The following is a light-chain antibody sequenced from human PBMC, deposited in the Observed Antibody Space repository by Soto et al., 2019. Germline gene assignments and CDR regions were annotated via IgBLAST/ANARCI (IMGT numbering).Light chain of an antibody. V-gene: IGKV1-39*01. J-gene: IGKJ2*01. CDR3: QQSDVIPYN. CDR2: TTS. CDR1: QSINSY. Sequence: DIQMTQSPSSLSASVGDRVTIACRASQSINSYLNWYQQKPGKAPKLLIYTTSNLQSGVPSRFSGSGSGTDFTLTISTLQPEDCASYYCQQSDVIPYNFGQGTSLEIK.